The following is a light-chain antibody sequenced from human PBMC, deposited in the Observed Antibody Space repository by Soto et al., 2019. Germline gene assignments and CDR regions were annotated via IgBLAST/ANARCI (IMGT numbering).Light chain of an antibody. CDR3: SSYTSSNTWV. V-gene: IGLV2-8*01. Sequence: QSALTQPPSASGSRGQSVTISCTGTSSDIGGYNYVSWYQHYPGKAPKLMIYEVTKRPSGVPDRFSATKSGNTASLIVSGLQAEDEADYYCSSYTSSNTWVFGGGTKLTVL. J-gene: IGLJ3*02. CDR2: EVT. CDR1: SSDIGGYNY.